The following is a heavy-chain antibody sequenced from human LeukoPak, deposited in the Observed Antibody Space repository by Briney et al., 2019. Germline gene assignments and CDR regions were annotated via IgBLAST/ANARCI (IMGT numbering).Heavy chain of an antibody. CDR2: ISYDGSNK. CDR3: ARPGYGSGPGYFFGMDV. Sequence: GRSLRLSCAASGFTFSSYGMHWVRQAPGKGLEWVAVISYDGSNKYYADSVKGRFTISRDNSKNTLYLQMNSLRAEDTAVYYCARPGYGSGPGYFFGMDVWGQGTTVTVSS. D-gene: IGHD3-10*01. CDR1: GFTFSSYG. V-gene: IGHV3-30*03. J-gene: IGHJ6*02.